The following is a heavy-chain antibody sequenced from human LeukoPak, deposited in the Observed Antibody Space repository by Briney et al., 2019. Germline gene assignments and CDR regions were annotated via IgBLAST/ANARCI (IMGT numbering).Heavy chain of an antibody. CDR2: ITTYNGKT. CDR1: GSTFTTYG. CDR3: ARDAGGSGYDVLDY. J-gene: IGHJ4*02. Sequence: ASVTVSCKGSGSTFTTYGISWVRQAPGQGLEWMGWITTYNGKTHYAQKFQGRVTMTADTSTRTVSMELRSLRSDDTAVYYCARDAGGSGYDVLDYWGQGTLVTVSS. D-gene: IGHD3-22*01. V-gene: IGHV1-18*04.